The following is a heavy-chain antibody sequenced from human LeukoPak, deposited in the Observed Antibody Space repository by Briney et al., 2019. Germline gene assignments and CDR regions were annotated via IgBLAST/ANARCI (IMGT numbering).Heavy chain of an antibody. Sequence: PGGSLRLSCAASGFTFSSYSMSWVRQAPGKGLEWVSSISSSRSYLHYADSVKGRFTISRDNAKNSLYLQMNSLRVEDTAVYYCARRTGEYFDYWGQGTLVTVSS. J-gene: IGHJ4*02. CDR3: ARRTGEYFDY. CDR2: ISSSRSYL. V-gene: IGHV3-21*01. D-gene: IGHD7-27*01. CDR1: GFTFSSYS.